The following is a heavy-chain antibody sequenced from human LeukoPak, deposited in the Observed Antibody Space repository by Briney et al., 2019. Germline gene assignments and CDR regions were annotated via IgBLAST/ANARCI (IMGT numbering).Heavy chain of an antibody. J-gene: IGHJ4*02. CDR2: IKSKTDGGTT. CDR1: GFTFRNAW. V-gene: IGHV3-15*01. Sequence: GGSLRLSCAASGFTFRNAWMSWVRQAPGKGLEWVGRIKSKTDGGTTDYAAPVKGRFTISRDDSKNTLYLRMNGLKTEDTAVYYCTTDYPNSGYETFDYWGQGTLVTVSS. D-gene: IGHD5-12*01. CDR3: TTDYPNSGYETFDY.